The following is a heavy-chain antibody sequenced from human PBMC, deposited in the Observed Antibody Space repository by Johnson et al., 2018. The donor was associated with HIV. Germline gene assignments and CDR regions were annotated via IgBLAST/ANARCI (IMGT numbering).Heavy chain of an antibody. D-gene: IGHD3-3*01. CDR2: ISYDGSNK. J-gene: IGHJ3*02. Sequence: QVQLVESGGGVVQPGRSLRLSCAASGFTFSSYAMHWVRQAPGKGLEWVAVISYDGSNKYYADSVKGRFTISRANSKNTMSLQMNILRPDDTALYFCAGERGTTADFWSASKGMRNAFDIWGQGTMVTVSS. CDR1: GFTFSSYA. CDR3: AGERGTTADFWSASKGMRNAFDI. V-gene: IGHV3-30-3*01.